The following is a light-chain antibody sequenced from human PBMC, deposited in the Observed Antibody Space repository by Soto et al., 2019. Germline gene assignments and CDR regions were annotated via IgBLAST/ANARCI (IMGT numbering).Light chain of an antibody. CDR1: SSDVGGYNY. J-gene: IGLJ1*01. CDR3: SSYTSSSTRV. Sequence: LTQPASVSGSPGQSITISCTGTSSDVGGYNYASWYQQHPGKAPKLMIYEVSNRPSGVSNRFSGSKSGNTASLTISGLQAEDEADYYCSSYTSSSTRVFGTGTKVTVL. V-gene: IGLV2-14*01. CDR2: EVS.